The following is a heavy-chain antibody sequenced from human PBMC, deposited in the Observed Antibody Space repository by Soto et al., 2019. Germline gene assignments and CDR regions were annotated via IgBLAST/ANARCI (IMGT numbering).Heavy chain of an antibody. CDR2: VWYDGSNK. D-gene: IGHD3-16*02. J-gene: IGHJ4*02. CDR1: GFTFSNYG. Sequence: QPGGSLRLSCAASGFTFSNYGMHWVRQAPGKGLEWVALVWYDGSNKYYADSVKGRFTISRDTSKNTLYLQMNSLRAEDTAVYYCARDLSGPLDYWGQGTPVTVSS. CDR3: ARDLSGPLDY. V-gene: IGHV3-33*01.